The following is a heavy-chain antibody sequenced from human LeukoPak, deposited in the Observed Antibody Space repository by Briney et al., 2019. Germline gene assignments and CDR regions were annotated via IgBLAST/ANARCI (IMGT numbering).Heavy chain of an antibody. J-gene: IGHJ4*02. CDR3: ARGAMATTPFFDY. CDR2: VYYTGST. CDR1: GGSISNYY. V-gene: IGHV4-59*01. D-gene: IGHD5-24*01. Sequence: SETLSPTCPVSGGSISNYYYWNLIRPPPGKGLEWIGYVYYTGSTNFNPSLKSRVTMSLDTSRNQFSLKLTSLTAADTAVYYCARGAMATTPFFDYWGQGTLVTVSS.